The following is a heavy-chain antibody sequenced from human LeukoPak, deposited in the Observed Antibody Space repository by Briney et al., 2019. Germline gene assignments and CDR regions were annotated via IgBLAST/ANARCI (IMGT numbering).Heavy chain of an antibody. CDR2: INTNTGNP. Sequence: ASVKVSCKASGYTFSSSAMNWVRPAPGQGHEWMGWINTNTGNPTYAQDFTGRFVFSLDTSVSTAYLQISSLKAEDTAVYYCASLEDTSGYYHDYWGQGTLVTVSP. V-gene: IGHV7-4-1*02. CDR3: ASLEDTSGYYHDY. CDR1: GYTFSSSA. J-gene: IGHJ4*02. D-gene: IGHD3-22*01.